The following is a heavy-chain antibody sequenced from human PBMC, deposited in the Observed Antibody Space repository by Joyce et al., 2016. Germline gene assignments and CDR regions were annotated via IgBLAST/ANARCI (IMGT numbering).Heavy chain of an antibody. CDR1: GLTFRTTW. J-gene: IGHJ4*02. Sequence: VPLVDSGGGLVQPGESLSICCGVSGLTFRTTWMSGVRQAPGKGLEWIGRIKSKNDGGTIDYIETGKGRFTLSRDDSTNTVYLQMDSMKIEDTGMYYCTTDPRYWGRGTLVTVSS. CDR3: TTDPRY. CDR2: IKSKNDGGTI. V-gene: IGHV3-15*01.